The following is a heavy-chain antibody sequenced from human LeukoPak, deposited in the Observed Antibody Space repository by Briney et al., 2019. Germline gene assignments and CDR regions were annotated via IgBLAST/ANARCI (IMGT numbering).Heavy chain of an antibody. CDR3: ARFVVVRGPMVYYYYYMDV. D-gene: IGHD2-2*01. V-gene: IGHV4-34*01. Sequence: SETLSLTCAVYGGCFSGYYWSWIRQHPGKGLEWIGEINHSGSTNYNPSLKSRVTISVDTSKNQISLRLSSVAAADTAVFFCARFVVVRGPMVYYYYYMDVWGRGTTVIVSS. CDR2: INHSGST. CDR1: GGCFSGYY. J-gene: IGHJ6*03.